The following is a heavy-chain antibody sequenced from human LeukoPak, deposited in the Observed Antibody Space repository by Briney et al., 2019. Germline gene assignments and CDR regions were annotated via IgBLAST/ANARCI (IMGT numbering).Heavy chain of an antibody. D-gene: IGHD2-2*01. J-gene: IGHJ5*02. CDR1: GGSISSYY. CDR3: AREAGPVGCSSTSCYGGNWFDP. CDR2: IYTSGST. Sequence: SETLSLTCTVSGGSISSYYWSWIRQPAGKGLEWIGRIYTSGSTNYNPSLKSRVTISVDTSKNQFSLKLSSVTAADTAVYYCAREAGPVGCSSTSCYGGNWFDPWGQGTLVTASS. V-gene: IGHV4-4*07.